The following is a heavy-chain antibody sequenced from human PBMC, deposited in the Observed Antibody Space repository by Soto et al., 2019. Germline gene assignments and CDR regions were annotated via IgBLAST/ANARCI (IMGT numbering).Heavy chain of an antibody. Sequence: QVQLVESGGGVVQPGRSLRLSCAASGFTFSSYGMHWVRQAPGKGLEWVAVIWYDGSNKYYADSVKGRFTISRDNSKNTLYLQMNSLRAEDTAVYYCAREYCSGGSCYFSYYGMDVWGQGTTVTVSS. CDR2: IWYDGSNK. D-gene: IGHD2-15*01. V-gene: IGHV3-33*01. J-gene: IGHJ6*02. CDR1: GFTFSSYG. CDR3: AREYCSGGSCYFSYYGMDV.